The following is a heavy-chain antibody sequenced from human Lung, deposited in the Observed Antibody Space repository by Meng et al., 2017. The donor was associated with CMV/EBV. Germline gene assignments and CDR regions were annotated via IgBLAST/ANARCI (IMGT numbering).Heavy chain of an antibody. J-gene: IGHJ4*02. CDR3: ARGADSSSWYSPYDS. CDR1: GYKFTDYY. CDR2: LNPESGGT. Sequence: GESXKISCKTSGYKFTDYYLHWVRQAPGQGLEWMGWLNPESGGTNSAQKFKGRVTMTRDTSITEAYMELSRLTSDDTAVYFCARGADSSSWYSPYDSWGQGTLVTVSS. V-gene: IGHV1-2*02. D-gene: IGHD6-13*01.